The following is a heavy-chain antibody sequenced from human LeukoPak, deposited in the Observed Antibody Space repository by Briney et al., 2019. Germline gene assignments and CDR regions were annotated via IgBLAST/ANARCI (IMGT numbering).Heavy chain of an antibody. CDR2: VYSSGST. J-gene: IGHJ5*02. CDR3: ARDKRGSPHNWFDP. CDR1: GGSITTYY. Sequence: SETLSLTCTVSGGSITTYYWSWIRQPAGKGLEWIGRVYSSGSTKYNPSLKSRVTMSVDTSKNQFSLKLSSVTAADTAVYYCARDKRGSPHNWFDPWGQGTLVSVSS. D-gene: IGHD6-19*01. V-gene: IGHV4-4*07.